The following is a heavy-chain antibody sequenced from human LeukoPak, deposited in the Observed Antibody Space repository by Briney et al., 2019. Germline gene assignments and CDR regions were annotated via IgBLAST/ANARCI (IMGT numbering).Heavy chain of an antibody. V-gene: IGHV4-59*08. CDR2: IYYSGST. CDR1: GGSFSGYY. Sequence: SETLSLTCAVYGGSFSGYYWSWIRQPPGKGLEWIGYIYYSGSTNYNPSLKSRVTISVDTSKNQFSLKLSSVTAADTAVYYCARHRSSSWFDFDYWGQGTLVTVSS. CDR3: ARHRSSSWFDFDY. J-gene: IGHJ4*02. D-gene: IGHD6-13*01.